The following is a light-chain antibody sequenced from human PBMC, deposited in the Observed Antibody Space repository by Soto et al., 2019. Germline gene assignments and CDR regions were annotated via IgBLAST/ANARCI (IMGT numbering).Light chain of an antibody. Sequence: AIQMTQSPFYLSASVGDRVTITCRASQDIKNDLGWYQQKPGRAPKLLIYAATSLESGVPSRFSGSGSGTDFTLTISGLQPEDVATYFCLQDYSYPRTFGQGTKVQIK. CDR1: QDIKND. CDR3: LQDYSYPRT. CDR2: AAT. J-gene: IGKJ1*01. V-gene: IGKV1-6*01.